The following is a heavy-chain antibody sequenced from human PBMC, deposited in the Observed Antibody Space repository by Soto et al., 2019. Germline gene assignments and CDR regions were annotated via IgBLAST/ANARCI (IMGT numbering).Heavy chain of an antibody. CDR2: IYYSGST. J-gene: IGHJ4*02. CDR1: GGSISSGDYY. D-gene: IGHD3-22*01. Sequence: QVQLQESGPGLVKPSQTLSLTCTVSGGSISSGDYYWSWIRQPPGKGLEWIGYIYYSGSTYYNPSLKSRXIIXVXKSKNQFSLKLSSVTAADTAVYYCAAGSGYYRYFDYWGQGTLVTVSS. CDR3: AAGSGYYRYFDY. V-gene: IGHV4-30-4*01.